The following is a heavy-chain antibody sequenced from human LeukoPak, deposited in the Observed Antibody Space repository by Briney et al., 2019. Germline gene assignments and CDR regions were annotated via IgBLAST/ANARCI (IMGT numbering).Heavy chain of an antibody. Sequence: ASVKVSCRASGYTFTSYDINWVRQATGQGLEWMGWMNPNSGNTGYAQKFQGRVTMTRNTSISTAYMELSSLRSEDTAVYYCARWSGSTEGSDYWGQGTLVTVSS. CDR3: ARWSGSTEGSDY. CDR1: GYTFTSYD. V-gene: IGHV1-8*01. D-gene: IGHD2-15*01. CDR2: MNPNSGNT. J-gene: IGHJ4*02.